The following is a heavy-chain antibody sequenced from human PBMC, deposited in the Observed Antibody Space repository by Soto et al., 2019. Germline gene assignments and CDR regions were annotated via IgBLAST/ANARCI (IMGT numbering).Heavy chain of an antibody. V-gene: IGHV4-30-4*01. CDR2: IHYGGST. J-gene: IGHJ5*02. CDR3: ARESGPGSFDWFDA. D-gene: IGHD3-10*01. CDR1: GGSLSGGDNY. Sequence: PSETLSLTCTVSGGSLSGGDNYWSWIRQLPGKGLEWIGHIHYGGSTYYSPSFKSRVILSVDTSKSQFSLNLTSATAADTAVYFCARESGPGSFDWFDAWGQGTPGTVSS.